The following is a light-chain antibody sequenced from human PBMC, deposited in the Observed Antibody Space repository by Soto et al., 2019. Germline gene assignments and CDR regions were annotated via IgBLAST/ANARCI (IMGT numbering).Light chain of an antibody. V-gene: IGKV3-11*01. J-gene: IGKJ1*01. CDR3: VQRTTWPWT. Sequence: EIVLTQSPGTLSLSPGERATLSCRASQSVSSHLAWYHQKPGQAPRLLIYDASNRATGIPARFSGSGSGTDFTLTISSLEPEDFAVYHCVQRTTWPWTCGQGSKVEIK. CDR1: QSVSSH. CDR2: DAS.